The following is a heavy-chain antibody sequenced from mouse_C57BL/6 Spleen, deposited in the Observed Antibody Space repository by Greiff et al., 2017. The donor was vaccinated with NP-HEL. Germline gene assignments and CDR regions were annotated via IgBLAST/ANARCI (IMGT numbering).Heavy chain of an antibody. CDR2: IDPSDSYT. D-gene: IGHD1-1*01. Sequence: QVQLQQPGAELVMPGASVKLSCKASGYTFTSYWMHWVKQRPGQGLEWIGEIDPSDSYTNYNQKFKGKSTLTVDKSSSTAYMQLSSLTSEDSAVYYCARLDYYGSSLWYAMDYWGQGTSVTVSS. CDR3: ARLDYYGSSLWYAMDY. V-gene: IGHV1-69*01. J-gene: IGHJ4*01. CDR1: GYTFTSYW.